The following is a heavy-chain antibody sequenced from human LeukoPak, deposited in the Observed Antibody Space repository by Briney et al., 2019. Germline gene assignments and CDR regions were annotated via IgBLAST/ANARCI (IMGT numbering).Heavy chain of an antibody. CDR1: GFTFSTYT. CDR2: IGGDGGGGT. Sequence: GGSLRLSCAASGFTFSTYTMAWVRQAPGGGPEWVSGIGGDGGGGTFYGDSVRGRFAISRDNSKSTLYLQMNSLRVEDTAAYYCLKDFGRNLGGPGYWGRGTLVTVSP. J-gene: IGHJ4*02. D-gene: IGHD3-10*01. V-gene: IGHV3-23*01. CDR3: LKDFGRNLGGPGY.